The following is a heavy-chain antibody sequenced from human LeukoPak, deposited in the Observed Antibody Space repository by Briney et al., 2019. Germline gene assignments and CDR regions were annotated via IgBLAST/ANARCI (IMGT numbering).Heavy chain of an antibody. Sequence: GGSLRLSCAASGFTFNSYAFNWVRQAPGKGLEWVSYISSSSNVIYYTDSVKGRFTISRDNARNLLSLQMNSLRAEDTAVYYCAKEAYYDILSGSEAEGFMDVWGKGTTVTISS. J-gene: IGHJ6*03. CDR3: AKEAYYDILSGSEAEGFMDV. CDR1: GFTFNSYA. D-gene: IGHD3-9*01. V-gene: IGHV3-48*01. CDR2: ISSSSNVI.